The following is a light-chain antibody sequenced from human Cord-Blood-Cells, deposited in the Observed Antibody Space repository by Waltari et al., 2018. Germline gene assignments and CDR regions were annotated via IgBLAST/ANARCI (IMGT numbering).Light chain of an antibody. V-gene: IGLV3-1*01. CDR1: KLGDKY. Sequence: SYELTQPPSVSVSPGQTASITCSGDKLGDKYACWYQQKPGQCPVLVIYQDSKRPSGIPERFSGSNSGNTATLTISGTQAMDEADYYCQAWDSSTAWVFGGGTKLTVL. CDR3: QAWDSSTAWV. J-gene: IGLJ3*02. CDR2: QDS.